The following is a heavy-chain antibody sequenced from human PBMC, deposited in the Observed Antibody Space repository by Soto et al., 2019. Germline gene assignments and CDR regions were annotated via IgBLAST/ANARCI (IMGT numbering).Heavy chain of an antibody. Sequence: HVQLVPSGAEVKKPGASVKVSCKTSGYTFTSFAMHWVRQAPGQRLEWMGWINPGNDRAKYSQKLQGRVTITRDTSASTVYMEVTSLRSEDTAVYYCARSRGAPGFCYYWGQGTLVTVSS. CDR2: INPGNDRA. CDR3: ARSRGAPGFCYY. V-gene: IGHV1-3*01. J-gene: IGHJ4*02. D-gene: IGHD3-10*01. CDR1: GYTFTSFA.